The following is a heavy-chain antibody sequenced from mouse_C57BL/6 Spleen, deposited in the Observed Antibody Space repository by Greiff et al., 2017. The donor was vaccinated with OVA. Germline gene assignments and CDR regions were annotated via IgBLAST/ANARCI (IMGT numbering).Heavy chain of an antibody. V-gene: IGHV5-17*01. CDR2: ISSGSSTI. Sequence: DVMLVESGGGLVKPGGSLKLSCAASGFTFSDYGMHWVRQAPEQGLEWVAYISSGSSTIYYADTVKGRFTISRDNAKNTLFLQMTSLRSEDTAMYYCASLDYFYAMDYWGQGTSVTVSS. J-gene: IGHJ4*01. CDR3: ASLDYFYAMDY. CDR1: GFTFSDYG. D-gene: IGHD1-1*01.